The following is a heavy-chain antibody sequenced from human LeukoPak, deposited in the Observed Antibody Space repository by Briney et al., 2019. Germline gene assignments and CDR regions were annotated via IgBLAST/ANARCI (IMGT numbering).Heavy chain of an antibody. J-gene: IGHJ4*02. CDR3: ARDRYDFWTGRPAFDY. CDR2: IYYSGST. V-gene: IGHV4-59*01. D-gene: IGHD3-3*01. Sequence: SETLSLTCTVSGGSISSYYWSWIRQPPGEGLEWIGYIYYSGSTNYNPSLKSRVTISVDTSKNQFSLKLSSVTAADTAVYYCARDRYDFWTGRPAFDYWGQGTLVTVSS. CDR1: GGSISSYY.